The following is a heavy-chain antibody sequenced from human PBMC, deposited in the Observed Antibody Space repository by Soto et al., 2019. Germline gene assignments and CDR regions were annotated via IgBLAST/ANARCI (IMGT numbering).Heavy chain of an antibody. V-gene: IGHV4-59*01. Sequence: PSETLSLTCTVSGGSISSYYWSWIRQPPGKGLEWIGYIYYSGSTNYNPSLKSRVTISVDTSKNQFSLKLSSVTAADTAVYYCARDGRGHYDFWSGYRRMDVWGQGTTVT. CDR2: IYYSGST. CDR1: GGSISSYY. J-gene: IGHJ6*02. CDR3: ARDGRGHYDFWSGYRRMDV. D-gene: IGHD3-3*01.